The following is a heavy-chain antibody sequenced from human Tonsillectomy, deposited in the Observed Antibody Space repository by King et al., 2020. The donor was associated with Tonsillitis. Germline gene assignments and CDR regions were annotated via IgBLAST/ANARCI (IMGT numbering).Heavy chain of an antibody. CDR3: VAGSGWGSAFNI. D-gene: IGHD6-19*01. V-gene: IGHV6-1*01. J-gene: IGHJ3*02. CDR2: TYYRSKWYK. CDR1: GDSVSSNNAA. Sequence: VQLQQSGPGLVKPSQTLSLTCAISGDSVSSNNAAWHWIRQSPSRGLEWLGRTYYRSKWYKDYAVSVKSRITINPDISKNQFSLQLNSVTPEDTALYYCVAGSGWGSAFNIWGQGTMVTVSS.